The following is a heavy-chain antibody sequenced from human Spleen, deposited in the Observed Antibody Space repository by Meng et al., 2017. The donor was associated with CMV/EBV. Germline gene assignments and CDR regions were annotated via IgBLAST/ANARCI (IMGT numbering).Heavy chain of an antibody. D-gene: IGHD3-10*01. CDR1: GGSISSYY. CDR3: AREPGYYSDY. J-gene: IGHJ4*02. V-gene: IGHV4-4*07. Sequence: VHSQGPGHGGAKASETLARPCTVSGGSISSYYWSWNRQPAGKGLEWIGRIYTSRSTNYYPTLKSRVTMSVDTSKNQFSLKLSSVAAADTAVYYCAREPGYYSDYWGQGTLVTVSS. CDR2: IYTSRST.